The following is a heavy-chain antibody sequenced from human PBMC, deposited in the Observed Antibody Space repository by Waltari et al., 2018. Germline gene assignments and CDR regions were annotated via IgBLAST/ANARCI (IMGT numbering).Heavy chain of an antibody. J-gene: IGHJ4*02. CDR2: IDYTGRT. Sequence: VQLQESCSGLVKPSGTLSLTCTVPGGSFAGYYWSWVRQPPGKGLQWIGYIDYTGRTNYNPSLESRLTMSVDTSKNQVSLKVNSVTAADTAVYYCARDITGPFDSWGQGTLVTVSS. D-gene: IGHD3-3*01. V-gene: IGHV4-59*01. CDR3: ARDITGPFDS. CDR1: GGSFAGYY.